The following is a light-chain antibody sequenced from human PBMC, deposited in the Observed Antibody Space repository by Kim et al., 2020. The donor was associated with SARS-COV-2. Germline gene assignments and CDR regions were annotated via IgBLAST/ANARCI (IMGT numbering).Light chain of an antibody. Sequence: SYELTQPLSVSVALGQAARITCGGNNIGGKNVHWYQQKSGQAPVLVIYRDIDRPSGIPERFSGSNSGNTATLTISRAQAGDEADYYCQVWDSSTAEVLFGGGTKLTVL. J-gene: IGLJ2*01. CDR1: NIGGKN. CDR3: QVWDSSTAEVL. V-gene: IGLV3-9*01. CDR2: RDI.